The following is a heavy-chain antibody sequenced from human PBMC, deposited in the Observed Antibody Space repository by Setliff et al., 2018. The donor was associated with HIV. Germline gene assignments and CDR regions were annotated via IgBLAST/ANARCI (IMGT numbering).Heavy chain of an antibody. J-gene: IGHJ4*02. D-gene: IGHD3-22*01. V-gene: IGHV3-48*03. CDR3: ARDPCYYDSSGYYDY. CDR1: GFSFSSYE. CDR2: IGSIGTTI. Sequence: HPGGSLRLSCAASGFSFSSYEMNWVRQAPGKGLEWVSYIGSIGTTIYYADSVKGRFTISRDNAKNSLYLQMDSLRAEDTAVYYCARDPCYYDSSGYYDYWGQGTLVTVSS.